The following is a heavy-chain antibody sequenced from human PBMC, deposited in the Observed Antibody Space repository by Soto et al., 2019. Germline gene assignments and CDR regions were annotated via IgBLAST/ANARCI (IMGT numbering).Heavy chain of an antibody. V-gene: IGHV4-31*03. CDR1: GGSISSVGYY. CDR3: ARDLKSKGYFDH. CDR2: IYYSGST. J-gene: IGHJ4*02. Sequence: QVQLQELGPGLVKPSQTLSLTCTVSGGSISSVGYYWSWIRQHPGKGLEWIGYIYYSGSTYYNPSLKSRVTISVDTSKNQFSLKLSSVTAADTAVYYCARDLKSKGYFDHWGQGTLVTVSS.